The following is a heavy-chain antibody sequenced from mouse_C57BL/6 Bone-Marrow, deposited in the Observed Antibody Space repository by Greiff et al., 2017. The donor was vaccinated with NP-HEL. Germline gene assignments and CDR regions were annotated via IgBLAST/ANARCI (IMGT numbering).Heavy chain of an antibody. J-gene: IGHJ2*01. CDR2: IYPVSGEN. Sequence: VQLQQSGAELASPWASVTLSCKASGYTFTDHIMNWVKKRPGQGLEWIGRIYPVSGENKYNQKFMGKATLTVDTSSSTAYMQLSSLASDDSAVYYCSIEDSNYEYYFDYWGQGTTLTVSS. CDR3: SIEDSNYEYYFDY. D-gene: IGHD2-5*01. V-gene: IGHV1-11*01. CDR1: GYTFTDHI.